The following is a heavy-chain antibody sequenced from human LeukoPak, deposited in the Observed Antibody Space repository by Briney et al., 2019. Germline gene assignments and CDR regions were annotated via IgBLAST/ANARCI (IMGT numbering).Heavy chain of an antibody. CDR3: ARVGGSYGDYDY. Sequence: SETLSLTCTVSGGSISSGGYYWSWLRQHPGKGLEWLAYSYYSGSTYYNPSLKSRVTISVDTSNNQYSLKRSSVTAADTAVYYCARVGGSYGDYDYWGQGTLVTVSS. CDR1: GGSISSGGYY. D-gene: IGHD4-17*01. V-gene: IGHV4-31*03. CDR2: SYYSGST. J-gene: IGHJ4*02.